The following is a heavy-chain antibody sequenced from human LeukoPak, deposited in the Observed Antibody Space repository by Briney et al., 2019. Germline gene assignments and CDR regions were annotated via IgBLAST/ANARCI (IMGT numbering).Heavy chain of an antibody. CDR3: ARDKSSGSYSDAFDI. Sequence: ASVTVSCKASGYSFVGYGITWVRQAPGQGLEWMGIINPSGGSTSYAQKFQGRVTMTRDTSTSTVYMELSSLRSEDTAVYYCARDKSSGSYSDAFDIWGQGTMVTVSS. D-gene: IGHD1-26*01. CDR2: INPSGGST. V-gene: IGHV1-46*01. J-gene: IGHJ3*02. CDR1: GYSFVGYG.